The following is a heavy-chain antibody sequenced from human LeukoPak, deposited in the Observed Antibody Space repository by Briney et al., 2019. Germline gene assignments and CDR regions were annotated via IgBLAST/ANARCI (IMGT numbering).Heavy chain of an antibody. CDR2: ITSDGSAT. CDR1: GFTLSSVW. J-gene: IGHJ4*02. D-gene: IGHD1-14*01. Sequence: GGSLGLSCEASGFTLSSVWMHWVRHGPGKGLVWVARITSDGSATDYADSVKGRFTISRDNAKNTLYLQMNSLRVEDTAVYYCATRPDLDYWGQGTLVTVSS. V-gene: IGHV3-74*01. CDR3: ATRPDLDY.